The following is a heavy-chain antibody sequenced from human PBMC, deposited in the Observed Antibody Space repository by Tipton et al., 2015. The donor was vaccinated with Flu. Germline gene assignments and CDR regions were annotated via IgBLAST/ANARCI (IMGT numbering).Heavy chain of an antibody. CDR3: ARLRRGGYYYDSSGYLDY. CDR1: GGSISSYY. Sequence: TLSLTYTVSGGSISSYYWSWIRQPPGKGLEWIGYIYYSGSTNYNPSLKSRVTISVDTSKNQFSLKLSSVTAADTAVYYCARLRRGGYYYDSSGYLDYWGQGTLVTVSS. J-gene: IGHJ4*02. CDR2: IYYSGST. D-gene: IGHD3-22*01. V-gene: IGHV4-59*08.